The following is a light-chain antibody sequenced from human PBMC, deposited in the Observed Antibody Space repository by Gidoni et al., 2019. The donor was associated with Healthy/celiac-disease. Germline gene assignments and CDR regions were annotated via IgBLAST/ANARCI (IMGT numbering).Light chain of an antibody. CDR1: HSISSW. CDR3: QQYNRYWT. J-gene: IGKJ1*01. CDR2: KAS. Sequence: DNQMTPSPSTRSASTGDRVTITCQASHSISSWLASYQQKPGKAPKLLICKASSLDSGVQSRFSGSGSGTEFTLTISSLQTDDFATYYCQQYNRYWTFGQGTKVEIK. V-gene: IGKV1-5*03.